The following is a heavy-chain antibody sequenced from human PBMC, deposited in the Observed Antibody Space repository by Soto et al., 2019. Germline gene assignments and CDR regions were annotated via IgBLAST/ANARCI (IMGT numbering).Heavy chain of an antibody. CDR3: ARDNILGILYGGMDV. D-gene: IGHD3-3*01. J-gene: IGHJ6*02. CDR2: IYYSGST. V-gene: IGHV4-30-4*08. CDR1: GGSISIGAYY. Sequence: SETLSLACTVSGGSISIGAYYWSCIRQPPGKGREWIGYIYYSGSTYYNPSLKSRVTISVDTSKNQFSQKLSSVTAADTAVYYCARDNILGILYGGMDVWGQGTTVTVSS.